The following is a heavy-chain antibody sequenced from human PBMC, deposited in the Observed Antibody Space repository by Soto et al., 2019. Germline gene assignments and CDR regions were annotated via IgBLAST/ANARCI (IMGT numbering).Heavy chain of an antibody. CDR3: AKVSASVVLRFLEWPYYFDY. CDR2: ISGSGGST. CDR1: GFTFSSYA. V-gene: IGHV3-23*01. D-gene: IGHD3-3*01. J-gene: IGHJ4*02. Sequence: VGSLRLSCAASGFTFSSYAMSWVRQAPGKGLEWVSAISGSGGSTYYADSVKGRFTISRDNSKNTLYLQMNSLRAEDTAVYYCAKVSASVVLRFLEWPYYFDYWGQGTLVTVSS.